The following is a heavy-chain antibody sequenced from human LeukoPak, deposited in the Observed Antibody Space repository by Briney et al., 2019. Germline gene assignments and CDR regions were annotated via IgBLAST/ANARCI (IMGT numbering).Heavy chain of an antibody. D-gene: IGHD6-19*01. V-gene: IGHV4-59*01. J-gene: IGHJ4*02. CDR3: AREVAGTHFDY. CDR2: IYYTGST. Sequence: SETLSLTCTVSGGSISNNYWNWIRLPPGKGLEWIGYIYYTGSTHYNPSLKSRVTISVDTSKNQFSLKLNSVTAADTAVYYCAREVAGTHFDYWGQGTLVTVSS. CDR1: GGSISNNY.